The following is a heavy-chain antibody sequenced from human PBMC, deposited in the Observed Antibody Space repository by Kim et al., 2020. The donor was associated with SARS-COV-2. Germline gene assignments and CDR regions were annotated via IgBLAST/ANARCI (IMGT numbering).Heavy chain of an antibody. Sequence: ASVKVSCKASGYTFTSYAMNWVRQAPGQGLEWMGLINTNTGNPTYAQGFTGRFVFSLDTSVSTAYLQISSLKAEDTAIYYCARDRRTAIFGVVVAVSSWSDPWGQGTLVTVPS. CDR2: INTNTGNP. CDR1: GYTFTSYA. J-gene: IGHJ5*02. V-gene: IGHV7-4-1*02. CDR3: ARDRRTAIFGVVVAVSSWSDP. D-gene: IGHD3-3*01.